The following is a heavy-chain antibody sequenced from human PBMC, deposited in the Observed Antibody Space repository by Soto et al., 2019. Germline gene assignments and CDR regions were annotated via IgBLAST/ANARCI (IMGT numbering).Heavy chain of an antibody. CDR3: AKSIAALYYYYYGMDV. V-gene: IGHV3-23*01. CDR1: GFTFSSYA. D-gene: IGHD6-6*01. J-gene: IGHJ6*02. Sequence: EVQLLESGGSLVQPGGSLRLSCAASGFTFSSYAMSWVRQAPGKGLEWVSAISGSGGSTYYADSVKGRFTISRDNSKNTLYLQMNSLRAEDTAVYYCAKSIAALYYYYYGMDVWGQGTTVTVSS. CDR2: ISGSGGST.